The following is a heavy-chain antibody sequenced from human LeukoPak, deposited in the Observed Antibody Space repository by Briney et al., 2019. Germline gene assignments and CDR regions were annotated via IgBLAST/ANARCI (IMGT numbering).Heavy chain of an antibody. CDR3: ARRTAASAIDY. CDR1: GGSISSSSNFY. D-gene: IGHD2-15*01. CDR2: IYYSGST. J-gene: IGHJ4*02. V-gene: IGHV4-39*01. Sequence: PSETLSLTCTVSGGSISSSSNFYWAWIRQPPGKGLEWIGNIYYSGSTFYNPSLKSRVTISVDTSENQFSLKLSSVTAADTAVYYCARRTAASAIDYWGQGTLVTVSS.